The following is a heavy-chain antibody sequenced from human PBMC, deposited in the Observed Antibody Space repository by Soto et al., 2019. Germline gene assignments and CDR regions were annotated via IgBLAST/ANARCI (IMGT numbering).Heavy chain of an antibody. D-gene: IGHD3-3*01. CDR1: GGSMSSYY. CDR3: ARGQRFSDWFDP. Sequence: ATLSLTCTVSGGSMSSYYWTWIRQPAGRGLEWIGRVYSSGGTHYNPSLKSRVTISLDTSRNQFSLRLLSVTDADTAVYFCARGQRFSDWFDPWGQGTLVTVSS. V-gene: IGHV4-4*07. J-gene: IGHJ5*02. CDR2: VYSSGGT.